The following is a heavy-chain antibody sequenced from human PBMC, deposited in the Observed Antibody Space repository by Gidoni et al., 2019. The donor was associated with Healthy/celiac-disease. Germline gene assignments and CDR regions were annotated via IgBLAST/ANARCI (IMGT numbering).Heavy chain of an antibody. Sequence: EVQLVESGGGLVKPGGSLRLSCAASGFTFRSYSMNWVRQAPGKGLEWVSSISSSSSYIYYADSVKGRFTISRDNAKNSLYLKMNSLRAEDTAVYYCARGKNDYVWGSYRPFGYWGQGTLVTVSS. V-gene: IGHV3-21*01. CDR1: GFTFRSYS. CDR3: ARGKNDYVWGSYRPFGY. J-gene: IGHJ4*02. CDR2: ISSSSSYI. D-gene: IGHD3-16*02.